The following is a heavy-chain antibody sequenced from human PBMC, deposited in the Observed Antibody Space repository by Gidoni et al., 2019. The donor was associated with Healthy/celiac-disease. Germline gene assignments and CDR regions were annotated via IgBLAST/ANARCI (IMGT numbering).Heavy chain of an antibody. J-gene: IGHJ4*02. D-gene: IGHD6-19*01. CDR2: IYTSGST. Sequence: QVQLQESGPGLVKPSQTLSLTCTVSGGSISSGSYYWSWIRQPAGKGLEWIGRIYTSGSTNYTPSLKSRVTISVDTSKNQFSLKLSSVTAADTALYYCAIHFSSGWYYFDYWGQGTLVTVSS. V-gene: IGHV4-61*02. CDR3: AIHFSSGWYYFDY. CDR1: GGSISSGSYY.